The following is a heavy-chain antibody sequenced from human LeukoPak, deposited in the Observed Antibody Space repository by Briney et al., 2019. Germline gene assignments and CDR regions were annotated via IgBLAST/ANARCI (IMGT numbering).Heavy chain of an antibody. Sequence: VGSLRLSCAASVFTVSINYIIGVRQAPGKGLEWGSGIYISGDTYYADSVKGRFTISRYNSKNTVYLQVNSLSAEDTAVYYCARRSTVTRDVDIWGQGTMVTVSS. CDR3: ARRSTVTRDVDI. J-gene: IGHJ3*02. D-gene: IGHD4-17*01. CDR1: VFTVSINY. CDR2: IYISGDT. V-gene: IGHV3-66*04.